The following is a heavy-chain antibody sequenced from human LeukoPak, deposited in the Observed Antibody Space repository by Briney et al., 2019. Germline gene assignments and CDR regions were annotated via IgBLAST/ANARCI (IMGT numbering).Heavy chain of an antibody. CDR2: IYYSGST. V-gene: IGHV4-39*01. D-gene: IGHD5-12*01. CDR3: ARSPNSGYDPFDY. Sequence: PSETLSLTCTVSGGSFSSSSYYWGWIRQPPGKGLEWIGSIYYSGSTYYNPSLKSRLTISVDTSKNQFSLKLGSVTAADTAVYYCARSPNSGYDPFDYWAREPWSPSPQ. J-gene: IGHJ4*02. CDR1: GGSFSSSSYY.